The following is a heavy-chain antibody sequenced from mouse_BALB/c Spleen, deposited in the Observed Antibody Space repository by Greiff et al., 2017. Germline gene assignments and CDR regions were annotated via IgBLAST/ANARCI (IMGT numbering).Heavy chain of an antibody. CDR2: ISSGSSTI. V-gene: IGHV5-17*02. CDR1: GFTFSSFG. D-gene: IGHD3-2*01. Sequence: EVMLVESGGGLVQPGGSRKLSCAASGFTFSSFGMHWVRQAPEKGLEWVAYISSGSSTIYYADTVKGRFTISRDNPKNTLFLQMTSLRSEDTAMYYCARKGTARADYAMDYWGQGTSVTVSS. CDR3: ARKGTARADYAMDY. J-gene: IGHJ4*01.